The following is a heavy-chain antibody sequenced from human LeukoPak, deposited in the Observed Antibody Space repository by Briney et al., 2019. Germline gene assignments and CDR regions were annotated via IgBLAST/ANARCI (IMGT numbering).Heavy chain of an antibody. D-gene: IGHD2-2*02. CDR1: GGTFSSYA. V-gene: IGHV1-69*04. J-gene: IGHJ3*02. CDR3: ARWYCSSTSCYNAFDI. Sequence: SVKVSCKASGGTFSSYAISWVRQAPGQGLEWMGRIIPILGIANYAQKFQGRVTITTDESTSTAYMGLSSLRSEDTAVYYCARWYCSSTSCYNAFDIWGQGTMVTVSS. CDR2: IIPILGIA.